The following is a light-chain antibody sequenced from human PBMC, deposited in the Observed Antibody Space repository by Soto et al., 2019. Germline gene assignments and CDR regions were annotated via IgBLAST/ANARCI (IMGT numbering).Light chain of an antibody. Sequence: EIVLTQSPGTLSLSPGERATLSCRASESVSDNYLAWYQQRSGQAPRLVIYGASSRASAVPDRFSGSGSGADFTLTISRLEPEDFAVYYCQQYGSSPLTFGXGTKVEIK. V-gene: IGKV3-20*01. CDR1: ESVSDNY. CDR3: QQYGSSPLT. J-gene: IGKJ4*01. CDR2: GAS.